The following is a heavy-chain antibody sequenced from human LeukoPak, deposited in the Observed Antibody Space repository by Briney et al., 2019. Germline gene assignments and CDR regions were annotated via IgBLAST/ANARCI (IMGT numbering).Heavy chain of an antibody. J-gene: IGHJ4*02. D-gene: IGHD6-13*01. CDR2: ISGSGGST. CDR1: GFTFSSYA. V-gene: IGHV3-23*01. CDR3: AKDIPPSIAAAGYLFDY. Sequence: GGSLRLSCAASGFTFSSYAMSWVRQAPGKGLEWVSAISGSGGSTYYADSVKGRFTISRDNSKNTLYLQMNSLRAEDTAVYYCAKDIPPSIAAAGYLFDYWGQGTLVTVSS.